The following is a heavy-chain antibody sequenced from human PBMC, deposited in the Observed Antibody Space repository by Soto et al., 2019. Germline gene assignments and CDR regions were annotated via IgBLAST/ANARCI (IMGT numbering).Heavy chain of an antibody. Sequence: SGRNLRLSCAPSGLTFSTHAIHWVRQAPGVGLEWVAVISYDGTDKYYAGSVKGRFTISRDNSKNMLYLQMNSLRPEDTAVFYCAFYPWKDPRGLFDFSGRGSLV. CDR1: GLTFSTHA. V-gene: IGHV3-30-3*02. J-gene: IGHJ2*01. CDR2: ISYDGTDK. CDR3: AFYPWKDPRGLFDF. D-gene: IGHD1-1*01.